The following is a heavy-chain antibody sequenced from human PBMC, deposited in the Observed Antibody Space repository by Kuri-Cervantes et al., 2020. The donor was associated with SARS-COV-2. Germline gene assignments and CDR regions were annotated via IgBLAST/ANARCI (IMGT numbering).Heavy chain of an antibody. J-gene: IGHJ4*02. V-gene: IGHV3-23*01. CDR3: ARDQCSGGSCHGLFDY. CDR2: ISGSGGST. D-gene: IGHD2-15*01. Sequence: GESLKISCAASGFTFSSYAMSWVRQAPGKGLEWVSAISGSGGSTYYADSVKGRFTISRDNSKNTLYLQMNSLRAEDTAVYYCARDQCSGGSCHGLFDYWGQGTLVTSPQ. CDR1: GFTFSSYA.